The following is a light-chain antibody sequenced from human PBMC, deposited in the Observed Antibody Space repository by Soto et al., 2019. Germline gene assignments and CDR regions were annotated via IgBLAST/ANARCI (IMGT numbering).Light chain of an antibody. J-gene: IGLJ1*01. Sequence: QSVLTQPPSVSGAPGQRVTISCTGSSSNIGAGYDVHWYQQLPGTAPKLLIYGNSNRPSGVPDRFSGSKSGTSASLAITGLQAEDEADYYCQSYDSSLSEVFGNGTKLTV. CDR1: SSNIGAGYD. V-gene: IGLV1-40*01. CDR2: GNS. CDR3: QSYDSSLSEV.